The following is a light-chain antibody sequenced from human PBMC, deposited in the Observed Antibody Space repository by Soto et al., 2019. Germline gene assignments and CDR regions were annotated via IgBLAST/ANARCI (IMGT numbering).Light chain of an antibody. CDR3: QQYGSSPRLT. Sequence: EIVLTQSPGTLSLSPGEXATLSCRASQSVSSSYLAWYQQKPGQAPRLLIYGVSSRATGIPDRFSGSGSGTDFTLTISRLEPEDFAVYYCQQYGSSPRLTFGGGTKVDIK. CDR1: QSVSSSY. J-gene: IGKJ4*01. CDR2: GVS. V-gene: IGKV3-20*01.